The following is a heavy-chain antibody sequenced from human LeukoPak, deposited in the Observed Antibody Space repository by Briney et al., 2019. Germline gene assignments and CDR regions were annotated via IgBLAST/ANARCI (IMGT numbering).Heavy chain of an antibody. Sequence: GASVKVSCKASGYTFTSYGISWVRQAPGQGLEWMGWISAYNGNTNYAQKLQGRVTMTTDTSTSTAYMELRSLRSDDTAVYYCARVRGTVPRDWFDPWGQGTLVTVSS. V-gene: IGHV1-18*01. D-gene: IGHD4-17*01. CDR2: ISAYNGNT. CDR1: GYTFTSYG. CDR3: ARVRGTVPRDWFDP. J-gene: IGHJ5*02.